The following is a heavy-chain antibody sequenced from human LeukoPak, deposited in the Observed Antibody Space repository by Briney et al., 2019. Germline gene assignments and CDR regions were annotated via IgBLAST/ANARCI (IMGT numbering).Heavy chain of an antibody. CDR3: ARAGSHWHYVY. D-gene: IGHD3-10*01. Sequence: GGSLRLSCAASGFTFSSYSMNWVRQAPGKGLEWVSSISSSSSYIYYADSVKGRFTISRDNAKNSLSLQMNNLRVEDTAVYYCARAGSHWHYVYWGQGTVVTVSS. CDR1: GFTFSSYS. V-gene: IGHV3-21*01. J-gene: IGHJ4*02. CDR2: ISSSSSYI.